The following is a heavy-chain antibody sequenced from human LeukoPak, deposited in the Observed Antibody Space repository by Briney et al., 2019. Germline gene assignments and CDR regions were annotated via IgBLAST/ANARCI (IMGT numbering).Heavy chain of an antibody. J-gene: IGHJ4*02. CDR3: ARSSGSYYSHSDY. V-gene: IGHV4-61*01. D-gene: IGHD1-26*01. CDR1: GGTISSSCY. CDR2: IYYSGST. Sequence: PSETLSLTCTVSGGTISSSCYWCWIRPPPRKGLEWIRYIYYSGSTNYIPSLKSQVTISVDTSKNQFSLKLSAVTAADTAVYYCARSSGSYYSHSDYWGQGTLVTVSS.